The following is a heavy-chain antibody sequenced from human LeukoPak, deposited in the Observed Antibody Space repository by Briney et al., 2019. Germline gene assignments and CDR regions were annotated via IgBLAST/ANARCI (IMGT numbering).Heavy chain of an antibody. V-gene: IGHV3-23*01. CDR3: AKEGAASSGWYGDAFDI. J-gene: IGHJ3*02. CDR2: ISGSGGST. D-gene: IGHD6-19*01. CDR1: GFTFSSYA. Sequence: PGGSLRLSCAASGFTFSSYAMSWVREAPGKGLGWVSAISGSGGSTYYADSVKGRFTISRDNSKNTLYLQMNSLRAEDTAVYYCAKEGAASSGWYGDAFDIWGQGTMVTVSS.